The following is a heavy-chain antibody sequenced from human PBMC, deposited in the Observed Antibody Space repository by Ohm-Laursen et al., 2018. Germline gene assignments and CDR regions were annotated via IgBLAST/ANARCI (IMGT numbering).Heavy chain of an antibody. V-gene: IGHV3-7*03. J-gene: IGHJ4*02. CDR3: ARGTYSSGWWRPWDF. CDR2: IKQDGTEK. D-gene: IGHD6-19*01. CDR1: EVTFSSYW. Sequence: GSLRLSCTASEVTFSSYWMSWVRQAPGKGLEWVANIKQDGTEKRYVGSVMGRFTISRDNSKNSLYLQMNSLRAEDTAVYYCARGTYSSGWWRPWDFWGQGTLVTVSS.